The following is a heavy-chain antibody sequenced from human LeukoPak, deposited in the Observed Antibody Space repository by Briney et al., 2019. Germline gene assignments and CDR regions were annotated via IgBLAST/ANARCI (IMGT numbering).Heavy chain of an antibody. Sequence: ASVKVSCKASGYTFTGYYMHWVRQAPGQGLEWMGWINTNTGDPTYAQGFTGRFVFSLDTSVSTAYLQISSLKAEDTAVYYCARDLDFRSGHIAAAGSLIGYWGQGTLVTVSS. CDR1: GYTFTGYY. J-gene: IGHJ4*02. CDR3: ARDLDFRSGHIAAAGSLIGY. V-gene: IGHV7-4-1*02. CDR2: INTNTGDP. D-gene: IGHD6-13*01.